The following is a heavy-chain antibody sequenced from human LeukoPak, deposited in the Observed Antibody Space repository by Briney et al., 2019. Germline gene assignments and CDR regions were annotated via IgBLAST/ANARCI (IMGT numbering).Heavy chain of an antibody. Sequence: PGGSLRLSCAASGFTFSSYSMNWVRQAPGKGLEWVSSISSSSSYIYYADSVKGRFTISRDNAKNSLYLQMNSLRAEDTAVYYCARDPVYSNAFDIWGQGTMVTVSS. D-gene: IGHD1-14*01. J-gene: IGHJ3*02. CDR1: GFTFSSYS. CDR3: ARDPVYSNAFDI. CDR2: ISSSSSYI. V-gene: IGHV3-21*01.